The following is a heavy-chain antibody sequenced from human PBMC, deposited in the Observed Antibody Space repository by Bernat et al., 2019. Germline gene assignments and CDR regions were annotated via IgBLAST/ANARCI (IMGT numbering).Heavy chain of an antibody. Sequence: VQLVESGGGVVQPVRSLRLSCAASGFTFSSYGMHWVRQAPGKGLEWVAVIWYDGSNKYYADSVKGRFTISRDNSKNTLYLQMNSLRAEDTAVYYCARNPIAAAGSYGMDVWGQGTTVTVSS. D-gene: IGHD6-13*01. V-gene: IGHV3-33*01. J-gene: IGHJ6*02. CDR1: GFTFSSYG. CDR3: ARNPIAAAGSYGMDV. CDR2: IWYDGSNK.